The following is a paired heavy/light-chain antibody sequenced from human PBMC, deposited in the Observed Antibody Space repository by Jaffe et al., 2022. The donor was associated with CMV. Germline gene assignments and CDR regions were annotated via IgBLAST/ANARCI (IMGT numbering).Light chain of an antibody. CDR1: QSVSSY. Sequence: EIVLTQSPATLSLSPGERATLSCRASQSVSSYLAWYQQKPGQAPRLLIYDASNRATGIPARFSGSGSGTDFTLTISSLEPEDFAVYYCQQRSNWPFSITFGQGTRLEIK. CDR2: DAS. J-gene: IGKJ5*01. CDR3: QQRSNWPFSIT. V-gene: IGKV3-11*01.
Heavy chain of an antibody. D-gene: IGHD6-19*01. V-gene: IGHV4-39*01. CDR2: IYYSGST. Sequence: QLQLQESGPGLVKPSETLSLTCTVSGGSISSSSYYWGWIRQPPGKGLEWIGSIYYSGSTYYNPSLKSRVTISVDTSKNQFSLKLSSVTAADTAVYYCARQTVGRWLVLEVLHDAFDIWGQGTMVTVSS. CDR1: GGSISSSSYY. J-gene: IGHJ3*02. CDR3: ARQTVGRWLVLEVLHDAFDI.